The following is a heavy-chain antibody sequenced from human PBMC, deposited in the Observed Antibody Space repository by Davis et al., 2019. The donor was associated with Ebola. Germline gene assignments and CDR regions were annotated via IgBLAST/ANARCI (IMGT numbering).Heavy chain of an antibody. Sequence: GGSLRLSCAASGFTFDDYAMHWVRQAPGKGLEWVSGISWNSGSIGYADSVKGRFTISRDNAKNSLYLQMNSLRVEDTALYYCAKDLSTGTTLSYYYGMDVWGKGTTVTVSS. CDR1: GFTFDDYA. CDR3: AKDLSTGTTLSYYYGMDV. D-gene: IGHD1-1*01. J-gene: IGHJ6*04. CDR2: ISWNSGSI. V-gene: IGHV3-9*01.